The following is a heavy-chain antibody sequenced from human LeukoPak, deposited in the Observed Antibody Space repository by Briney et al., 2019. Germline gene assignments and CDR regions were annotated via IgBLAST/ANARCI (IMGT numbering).Heavy chain of an antibody. J-gene: IGHJ4*02. Sequence: SETLSLTCTVPGGSISDNYWSWIRQPPGKGLEGIGYAYYSGHTNYNSSLKSRVTMSLDTSKSQFSLRLRSVPAADTAVYFCARPPFATPFDYWGPGTLVTVSS. CDR3: ARPPFATPFDY. CDR2: AYYSGHT. V-gene: IGHV4-59*08. D-gene: IGHD2-15*01. CDR1: GGSISDNY.